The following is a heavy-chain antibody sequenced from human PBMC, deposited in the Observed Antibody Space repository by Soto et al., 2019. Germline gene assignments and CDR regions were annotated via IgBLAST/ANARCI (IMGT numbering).Heavy chain of an antibody. Sequence: QVQLQESGPGLVKPSETLSLTCTVSGGSISSYYWSWIRQPAGKGLEWIGRIYTSGSTNYNPSLKSRVTMSVDTSKIQFSLKLSSVTAADTAVYYCARDVVVVVAATSYYYGMDVWGQGTTVTVSS. CDR3: ARDVVVVVAATSYYYGMDV. D-gene: IGHD2-15*01. J-gene: IGHJ6*02. CDR1: GGSISSYY. CDR2: IYTSGST. V-gene: IGHV4-4*07.